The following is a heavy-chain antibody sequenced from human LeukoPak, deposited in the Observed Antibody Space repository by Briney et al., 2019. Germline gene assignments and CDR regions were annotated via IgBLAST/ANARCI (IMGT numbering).Heavy chain of an antibody. Sequence: SETLSLTCDVSGGSFSGYYWSWIRQPPGKGLEWIGEVSHSGTTNYNPSLKSRVSMSVGASSTQFSLIMTSLTAADTAIYYCATSGWNGGGGFDPWGPGTLATVSS. D-gene: IGHD3-16*01. CDR3: ATSGWNGGGGFDP. CDR1: GGSFSGYY. CDR2: VSHSGTT. J-gene: IGHJ5*02. V-gene: IGHV4-34*01.